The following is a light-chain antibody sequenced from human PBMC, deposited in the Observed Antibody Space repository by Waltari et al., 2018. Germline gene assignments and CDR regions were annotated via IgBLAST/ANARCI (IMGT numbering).Light chain of an antibody. CDR1: QRLVHSDGNTY. CDR3: RQGTHWPRT. CDR2: QVA. Sequence: VVMTQSPHSLPVTLGQPASISCWSSQRLVHSDGNTYLTWFQQRPGQSPRRLIYQVAKRDSGVPDRFGGSGSGTDFTLKISRVGGEDVGVDYCRQGTHWPRTFGQGTKVEIK. V-gene: IGKV2-30*02. J-gene: IGKJ1*01.